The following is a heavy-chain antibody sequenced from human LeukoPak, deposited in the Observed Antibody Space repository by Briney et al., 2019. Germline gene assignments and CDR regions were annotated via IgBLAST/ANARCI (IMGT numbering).Heavy chain of an antibody. D-gene: IGHD5-12*01. J-gene: IGHJ4*02. Sequence: SVKGRFTISRDNPKNSLYLQMNSLRAEDTAVYYCARVKPYEDPLEYWGQGTLVTGSS. CDR3: ARVKPYEDPLEY. V-gene: IGHV3-21*01.